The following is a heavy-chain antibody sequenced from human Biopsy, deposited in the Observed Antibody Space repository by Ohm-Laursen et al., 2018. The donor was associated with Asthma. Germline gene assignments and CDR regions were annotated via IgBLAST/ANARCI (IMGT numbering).Heavy chain of an antibody. CDR2: ISVYNGNT. CDR1: GYTFNSAG. J-gene: IGHJ6*02. Sequence: EASVKVSCNTSGYTFNSAGITWVRQAPGQGLEWMGWISVYNGNTKVAQKLQDRVTMITDTSTSTAYMELRSLRSDDTAVYFCARAVDYSHYYGIDVWGQGTTVTVS. V-gene: IGHV1-18*01. D-gene: IGHD3-10*01. CDR3: ARAVDYSHYYGIDV.